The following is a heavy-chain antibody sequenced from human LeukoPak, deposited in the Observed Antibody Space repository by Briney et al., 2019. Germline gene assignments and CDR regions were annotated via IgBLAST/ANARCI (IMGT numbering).Heavy chain of an antibody. CDR2: ISPNSGGT. V-gene: IGHV1-2*02. J-gene: IGHJ6*02. Sequence: ASVKLSCKASGYTFIDYYLHWVRQAPGQGLEWVGWISPNSGGTKSVQKFQGRVTMTRDTSITTVYMELSGLSFDDTAVYYCVRDDFWSEYGMDVWGQGTTVTVSS. CDR1: GYTFIDYY. D-gene: IGHD3-3*01. CDR3: VRDDFWSEYGMDV.